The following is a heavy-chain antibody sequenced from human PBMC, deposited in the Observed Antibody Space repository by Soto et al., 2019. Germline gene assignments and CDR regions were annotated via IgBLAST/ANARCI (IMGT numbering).Heavy chain of an antibody. D-gene: IGHD3-22*01. CDR3: ARGGRHDSSGYYLPFSGMDV. CDR2: ISPYNGNT. CDR1: GYPFTSYG. Sequence: ASVKVSCKASGYPFTSYGIGWVRQAPGQGLEWMGWISPYNGNTYYAQKLQGRVTMTTDTSTSTAYMELRSLRSDDTAVYYCARGGRHDSSGYYLPFSGMDVWGQGTTVTVSS. V-gene: IGHV1-18*01. J-gene: IGHJ6*02.